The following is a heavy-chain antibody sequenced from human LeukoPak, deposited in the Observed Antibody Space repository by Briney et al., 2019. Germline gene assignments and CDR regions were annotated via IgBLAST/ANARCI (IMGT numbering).Heavy chain of an antibody. Sequence: GESLKISCKGSGYSFNTYWIVWVRQMPGKGLEWMGIIYPDDSETRYSPSFQGQVTISADKSISTAYLQWSSLKASDTAIYYCARQDRAGGNAFDIWGQGTMLTVSS. J-gene: IGHJ3*02. V-gene: IGHV5-51*01. D-gene: IGHD6-19*01. CDR1: GYSFNTYW. CDR3: ARQDRAGGNAFDI. CDR2: IYPDDSET.